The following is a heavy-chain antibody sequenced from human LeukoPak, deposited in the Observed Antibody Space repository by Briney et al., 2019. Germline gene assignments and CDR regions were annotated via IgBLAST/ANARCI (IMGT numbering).Heavy chain of an antibody. D-gene: IGHD5-12*01. V-gene: IGHV3-7*01. J-gene: IGHJ4*02. CDR1: GFTFTNYW. CDR2: ISQDGSER. Sequence: GGSLRLSCAASGFTFTNYWMTWFRQAPGKGLEWVAAISQDGSERHYLDSLTGRFTISRDNGQNSLHLQLNSLRAEDTAVYYCARGATPRCDYWGQGTLVTVSS. CDR3: ARGATPRCDY.